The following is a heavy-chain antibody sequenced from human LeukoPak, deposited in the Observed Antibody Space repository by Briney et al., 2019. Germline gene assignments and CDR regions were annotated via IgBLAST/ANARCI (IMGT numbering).Heavy chain of an antibody. CDR2: IYDSRST. CDR1: DASIRSTNHD. CDR3: ARHPRYDSSGKHSPYYFDH. D-gene: IGHD3-22*01. Sequence: PSESLSPACPVSDASIRSTNHDWGWSRQPPGRGLVWIGSIYDSRSTYCTPSLKSPFSISVDTSKNQCSLTLTSVSARAPVAYFCARHPRYDSSGKHSPYYFDHWGQGTLLTLSS. V-gene: IGHV4-39*01. J-gene: IGHJ4*02.